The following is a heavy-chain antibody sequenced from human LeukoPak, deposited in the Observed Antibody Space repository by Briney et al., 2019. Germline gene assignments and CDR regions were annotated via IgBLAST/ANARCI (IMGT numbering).Heavy chain of an antibody. CDR2: FIPIFGTA. V-gene: IGHV1-69*13. Sequence: SVKVSCKASGGTFSSYAISWVRQAPGQGLEWMGGFIPIFGTANYAQKFQGRVTITADESTSTAYMELSSLRSEDTAVYYCARAVPLVMVYEEIIPLPYYYYYGMDVWGQGTTVTVSS. CDR1: GGTFSSYA. D-gene: IGHD2-8*01. CDR3: ARAVPLVMVYEEIIPLPYYYYYGMDV. J-gene: IGHJ6*02.